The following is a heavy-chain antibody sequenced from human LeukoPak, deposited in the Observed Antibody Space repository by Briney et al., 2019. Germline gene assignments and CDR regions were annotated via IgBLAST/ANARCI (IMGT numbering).Heavy chain of an antibody. CDR3: TRVDTAMPNPYYFDY. Sequence: GGSLRLSCAASGFTFSGSAMHWVRQASGKGLEWVGRIRSKANSYATAYAASVKGRFTISRDDSKNTAYLQMNSLKTEDTAVYYCTRVDTAMPNPYYFDYWGQGTMVTVSS. J-gene: IGHJ4*02. CDR1: GFTFSGSA. CDR2: IRSKANSYAT. V-gene: IGHV3-73*01. D-gene: IGHD5-18*01.